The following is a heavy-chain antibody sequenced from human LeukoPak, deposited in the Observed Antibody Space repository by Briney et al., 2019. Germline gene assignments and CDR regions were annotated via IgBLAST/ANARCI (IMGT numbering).Heavy chain of an antibody. J-gene: IGHJ5*02. Sequence: GGSLRLSCAASGFTFSIYAMSWVRQAPGKGLEWGSAISVSGVSTYYADSGKGPSTISRDNSKNTLYLQMNSLRAEDTAVYYCAKDLASVYTTDFDPWGQGTLVTVSS. CDR1: GFTFSIYA. CDR3: AKDLASVYTTDFDP. V-gene: IGHV3-23*01. CDR2: ISVSGVST. D-gene: IGHD1-26*01.